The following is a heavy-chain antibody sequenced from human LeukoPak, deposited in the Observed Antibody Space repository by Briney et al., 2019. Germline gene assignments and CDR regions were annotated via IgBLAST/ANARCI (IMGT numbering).Heavy chain of an antibody. V-gene: IGHV1-2*02. J-gene: IGHJ4*02. D-gene: IGHD6-13*01. Sequence: ASVKLSCKASGNTFPGNYLHWVRQAPGQGPEWMGWINRSSGDTTPVQKFQGRVAVTRDKSISTVYIQLTGLTSDDSAVYCCAGGSSYYFFDDWGEGVPVTVFS. CDR3: AGGSSYYFFDD. CDR2: INRSSGDT. CDR1: GNTFPGNY.